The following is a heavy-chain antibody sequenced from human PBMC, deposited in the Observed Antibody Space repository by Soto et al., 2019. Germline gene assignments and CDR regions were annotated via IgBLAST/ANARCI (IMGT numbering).Heavy chain of an antibody. CDR2: ISYDGSNK. Sequence: GGSLRLSCAASGFTFSSYGMHWVRQAPGKGLEWVAVISYDGSNKYYADSVKGRFTISRDNSKNTLYLQMNSLRAEDTAVYYCAKDFSCSSTSCYVRYYYYGMDVWGQGTTVTVSS. CDR1: GFTFSSYG. CDR3: AKDFSCSSTSCYVRYYYYGMDV. V-gene: IGHV3-30*18. D-gene: IGHD2-2*01. J-gene: IGHJ6*02.